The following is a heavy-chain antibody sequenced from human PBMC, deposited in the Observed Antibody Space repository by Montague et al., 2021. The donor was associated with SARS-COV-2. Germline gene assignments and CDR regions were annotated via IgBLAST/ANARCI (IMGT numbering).Heavy chain of an antibody. CDR1: GDSMTYFY. J-gene: IGHJ5*01. V-gene: IGHV4-59*12. CDR2: ISYRGTT. Sequence: SETLSLTCTVSGDSMTYFYWSWIRQTPEKGLEWIGYISYRGTTKYNPSLESRVTITVDTSKDQFSLKLSSVTAADTAVYYCARGLRLLWVGDKVYWFDPWGQGAMVTVSS. D-gene: IGHD3-10*01. CDR3: ARGLRLLWVGDKVYWFDP.